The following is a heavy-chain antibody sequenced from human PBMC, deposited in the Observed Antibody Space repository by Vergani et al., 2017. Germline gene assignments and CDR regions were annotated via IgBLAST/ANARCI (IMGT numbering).Heavy chain of an antibody. CDR3: AHSXRHDSSGWPDAFDI. J-gene: IGHJ3*02. CDR2: IYWNDDK. D-gene: IGHD3-22*01. V-gene: IGHV2-5*01. CDR1: GFSLSTSGVG. Sequence: QITLKESGPTLVKPTQTLTLTCTSSGFSLSTSGVGVGWIRQPPGKALEWLALIYWNDDKRYSPSLKSRLTITKDTSKNQVVLTMTNMDPVDTATYYCAHSXRHDSSGWPDAFDIWGQGTMVTVSS.